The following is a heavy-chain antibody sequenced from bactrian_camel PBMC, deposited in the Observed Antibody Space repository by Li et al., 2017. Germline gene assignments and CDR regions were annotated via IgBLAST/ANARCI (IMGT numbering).Heavy chain of an antibody. CDR3: ASDAGSRHLGCFDARWLLPSRADYVY. D-gene: IGHD2*01. CDR1: DFSKNTKC. V-gene: IGHV3S1*01. J-gene: IGHJ4*01. CDR2: ADLGGGRE. Sequence: VQLVESGGGSAQAGGSLRLSCVVADFSKNTKCMGWFRQAPGKDLKDREGVAAADLGGGRENYADSVKGRFIISLDNAKNTLYLRMVSLKPEDTGMYYCASDAGSRHLGCFDARWLLPSRADYVYWGRGTQVTVS.